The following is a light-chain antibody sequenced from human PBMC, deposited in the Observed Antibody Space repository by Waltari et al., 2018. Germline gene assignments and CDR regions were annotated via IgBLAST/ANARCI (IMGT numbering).Light chain of an antibody. CDR1: SSLVHSDGNTY. Sequence: DVVMTKSPLSLPVTLGQLTSFSCRSSSSLVHSDGNTYLSWFQQRPGQSPRRLIYKVSNRDSGVPDRFSGSGSGTDFTLKISRVEAEDVGVYYCMQGTHWPPWTFGQGTKVEIQ. J-gene: IGKJ1*01. V-gene: IGKV2-30*02. CDR3: MQGTHWPPWT. CDR2: KVS.